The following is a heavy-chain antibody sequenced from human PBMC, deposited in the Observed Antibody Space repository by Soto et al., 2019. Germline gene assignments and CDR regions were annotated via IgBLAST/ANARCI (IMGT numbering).Heavy chain of an antibody. J-gene: IGHJ6*02. CDR2: INHSGST. CDR3: ASSSSGWYGNYYYYGMDV. Sequence: SDTLSLTCAVYGGSFSGYYWSWIRQPPGKGLEWIGEINHSGSTNYNPSLKSRVTISVDTSKNQLSLKLSSVTAADTAVYYCASSSSGWYGNYYYYGMDVWGQGTTVT. V-gene: IGHV4-34*01. D-gene: IGHD6-19*01. CDR1: GGSFSGYY.